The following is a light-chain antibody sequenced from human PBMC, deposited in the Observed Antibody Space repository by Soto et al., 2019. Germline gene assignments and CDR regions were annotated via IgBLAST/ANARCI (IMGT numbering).Light chain of an antibody. CDR2: EAS. Sequence: DIQMTQSPSSLSASVGDRVTITCRASQTSATYINWYQQKSGSAPRLLIYEASGLQSGVPSRFSGSGSGTDFTLTINSLQPEDFATYYCQQTYTAANFGQGTRLEIK. J-gene: IGKJ5*01. CDR3: QQTYTAAN. CDR1: QTSATY. V-gene: IGKV1-39*01.